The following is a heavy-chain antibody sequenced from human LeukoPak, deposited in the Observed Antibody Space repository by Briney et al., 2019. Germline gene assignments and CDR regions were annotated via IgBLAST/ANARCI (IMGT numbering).Heavy chain of an antibody. J-gene: IGHJ4*02. CDR2: IHYSGST. CDR1: GGSITSYY. CDR3: ARDKVPGDY. Sequence: NPSETLSLTCTVSGGSITSYYWNWIRQPPGKGLEWIGYIHYSGSTDYNSSLKSRVTISVDTSKNQFSLNLRSVTAADTAVYYCARDKVPGDYWGQGTLATVSS. V-gene: IGHV4-59*13.